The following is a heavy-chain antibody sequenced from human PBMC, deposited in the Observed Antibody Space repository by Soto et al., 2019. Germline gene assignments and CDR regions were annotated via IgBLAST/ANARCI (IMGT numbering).Heavy chain of an antibody. Sequence: QVQLQESGPGLVKPSQTLSLTCTVSGGSISSGGYYWSWIRQHPGKGLEWIGYIYYSGSSYYNPSPQRRVNISVDTSKNQTSLKPSCVTAADTAVYYCARASVVVVPAAPGDLYYYYYMDVWGKGTTVTVSS. CDR2: IYYSGSS. CDR1: GGSISSGGYY. J-gene: IGHJ6*03. CDR3: ARASVVVVPAAPGDLYYYYYMDV. V-gene: IGHV4-31*03. D-gene: IGHD2-2*01.